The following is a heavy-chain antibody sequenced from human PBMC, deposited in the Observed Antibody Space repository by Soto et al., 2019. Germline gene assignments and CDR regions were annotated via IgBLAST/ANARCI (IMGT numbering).Heavy chain of an antibody. CDR1: GFTFSNAW. J-gene: IGHJ4*02. CDR3: TTTKGRLEPPTNDF. Sequence: EVQLVESGGGLVKPGGSLRLSCAGSGFTFSNAWMSWVRRAPGKGLEWVGRIKSDAYGGAIDYAAPVKGRFTISRDDSKNTLFLQMNXXXXXXXXXXXCTTTKGRLEPPTNDFWGQGTPVIVSS. CDR2: IKSDAYGGAI. D-gene: IGHD1-1*01. V-gene: IGHV3-15*01.